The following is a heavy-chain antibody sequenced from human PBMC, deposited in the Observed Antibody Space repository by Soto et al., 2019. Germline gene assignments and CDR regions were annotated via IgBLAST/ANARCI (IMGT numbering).Heavy chain of an antibody. CDR3: ARETDDFTNGAHDP. CDR1: GYSFTSYY. V-gene: IGHV1-2*02. CDR2: IIPHSGET. Sequence: ASVKVSCKASGYSFTSYYMHWVRQAPGQGLEWMGWIIPHSGETNYAQKFQARVTLTRDTSISTAYMQLSGLTSDDTAVYYCARETDDFTNGAHDPWGQGTLVTVSS. J-gene: IGHJ5*02. D-gene: IGHD4-4*01.